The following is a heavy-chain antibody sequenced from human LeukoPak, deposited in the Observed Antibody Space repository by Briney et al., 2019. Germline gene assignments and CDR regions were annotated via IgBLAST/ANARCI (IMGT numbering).Heavy chain of an antibody. V-gene: IGHV4-30-2*01. Sequence: SQTLSLTCTVSGGSISSGGYYWSWIRQPPGKGLEWIGYIYHSGSTYYNPSLKSRVTISVDRSKNQFSLKLSSVTAADTAVYYCARISLESSGWYSLDYWGQGTLVTVSS. CDR2: IYHSGST. CDR3: ARISLESSGWYSLDY. J-gene: IGHJ4*02. CDR1: GGSISSGGYY. D-gene: IGHD6-19*01.